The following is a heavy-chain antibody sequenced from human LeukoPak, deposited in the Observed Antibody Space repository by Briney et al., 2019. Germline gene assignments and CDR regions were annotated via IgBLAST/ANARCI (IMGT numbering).Heavy chain of an antibody. CDR3: ARGAGDSSSWYPTWYFDL. J-gene: IGHJ2*01. CDR2: FYHRGNT. CDR1: GGSISSGYS. Sequence: SETLSLTCAVSGGSISSGYSWTWIRQPPGKGLEWIGYFYHRGNTYYNPSLKSRVTISVDVSKNQFSLKLNSVTAADTAVYYCARGAGDSSSWYPTWYFDLWGRGTLVTVSS. V-gene: IGHV4-30-2*01. D-gene: IGHD6-13*01.